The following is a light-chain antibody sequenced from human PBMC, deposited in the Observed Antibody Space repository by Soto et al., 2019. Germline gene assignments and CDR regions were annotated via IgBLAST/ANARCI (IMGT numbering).Light chain of an antibody. CDR3: QQYHSWPA. CDR2: GAA. Sequence: EIVMTQSPATLSVSPGERVTLSCRASQSVFSSLAWYQQKPGQAPRLLIYGAATRATSVPARFSGSGSGTDFTLTITSLQSEDFALYYCQQYHSWPAFGRGTKVEIK. J-gene: IGKJ4*02. V-gene: IGKV3-15*01. CDR1: QSVFSS.